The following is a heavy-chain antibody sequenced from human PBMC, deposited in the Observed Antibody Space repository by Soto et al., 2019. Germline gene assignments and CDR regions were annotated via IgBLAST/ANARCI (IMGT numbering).Heavy chain of an antibody. CDR2: INPNTGYT. J-gene: IGHJ4*02. V-gene: IGHV1-8*01. D-gene: IGHD3-16*02. CDR1: GYTFTSYD. CDR3: VRGRVMITFGVVIVIDY. Sequence: QVQLVQSGAAMKKPGALVKVSCKASGYTFTSYDINWVRQATGQGLEWMGWINPNTGYTDYAQKFQDRVTMTGNTSITTAYMELSSLRSEDTAVYYCVRGRVMITFGVVIVIDYWGQGSPVTVSS.